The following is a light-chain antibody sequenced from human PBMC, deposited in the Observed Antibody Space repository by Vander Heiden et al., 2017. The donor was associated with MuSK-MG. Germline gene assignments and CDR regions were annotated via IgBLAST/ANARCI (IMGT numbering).Light chain of an antibody. CDR1: QSVSNY. CDR2: DAS. CDR3: QQDGFPPFA. Sequence: EIVLTQSPGTLSLSPGERASLSCRASQSVSNYLAWYQHKPGQAPRLLIYDASSRATGIPDRFSGSGSVTDFTLTISRLEPEDFTVYYSQQDGFPPFAFGGGTKVEIK. V-gene: IGKV3-20*01. J-gene: IGKJ4*01.